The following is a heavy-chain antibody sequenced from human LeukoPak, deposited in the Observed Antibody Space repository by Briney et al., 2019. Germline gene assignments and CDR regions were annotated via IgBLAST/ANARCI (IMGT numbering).Heavy chain of an antibody. CDR1: GGSISSYY. CDR2: IYTSGST. Sequence: SETLSLTCTVSGGSISSYYWSWIRQPAGKGLEWIGRIYTSGSTNYNPSLKSRVTMSVDTSKNQFSLKLSSVTAADTAVYYCARDHAGYCSSTSCYVNYYYYGMDVWGQGTTVTVSS. CDR3: ARDHAGYCSSTSCYVNYYYYGMDV. D-gene: IGHD2-2*01. J-gene: IGHJ6*02. V-gene: IGHV4-4*07.